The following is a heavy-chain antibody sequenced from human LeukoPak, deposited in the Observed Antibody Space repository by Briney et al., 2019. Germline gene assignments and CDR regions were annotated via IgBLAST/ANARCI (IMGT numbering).Heavy chain of an antibody. CDR3: ARVLRYFDWPGDWFDP. CDR2: IYPGDSDT. Sequence: PGESLKISCKGSGYSFTSYWIGWVRQMPGEGLEWMGIIYPGDSDTRYSPSFQGQVTISADKSISTAYLQWSSLKASDTAMYYCARVLRYFDWPGDWFDPWGQGTLVTVSS. CDR1: GYSFTSYW. V-gene: IGHV5-51*01. D-gene: IGHD3-9*01. J-gene: IGHJ5*02.